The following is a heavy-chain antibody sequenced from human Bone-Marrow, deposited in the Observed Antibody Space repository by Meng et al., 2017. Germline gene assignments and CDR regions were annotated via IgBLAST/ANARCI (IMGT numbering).Heavy chain of an antibody. Sequence: SLKISCAASGFTFDDYAMHWVRQAPGKGLEWVSGISWNSGSIGYADSVKGRFTISRDNAKNSLYLQMNSLRAEDTAVYYCARDDSSGYFDYWGQGTLVTVSS. CDR2: ISWNSGSI. CDR1: GFTFDDYA. V-gene: IGHV3-9*01. J-gene: IGHJ4*02. CDR3: ARDDSSGYFDY. D-gene: IGHD6-19*01.